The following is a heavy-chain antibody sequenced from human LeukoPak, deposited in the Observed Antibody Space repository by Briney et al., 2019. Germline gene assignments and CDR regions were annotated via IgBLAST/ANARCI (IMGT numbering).Heavy chain of an antibody. Sequence: SVKVSCKASGGTFISYTISWVRQAPGQGLEWMGRIIPILGIANYAQKFQGRVTITADKSTSTAYMELSSLRSEDTAVYYCARDSEYDFWSGYYPTENYYYMDVWGKGTTVTVSS. J-gene: IGHJ6*03. CDR1: GGTFISYT. D-gene: IGHD3-3*01. V-gene: IGHV1-69*04. CDR3: ARDSEYDFWSGYYPTENYYYMDV. CDR2: IIPILGIA.